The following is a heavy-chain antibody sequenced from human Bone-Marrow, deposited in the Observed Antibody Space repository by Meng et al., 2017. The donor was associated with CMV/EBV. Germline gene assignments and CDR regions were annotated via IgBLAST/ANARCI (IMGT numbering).Heavy chain of an antibody. CDR3: ATHLGDYDSSGYYYPGYFDY. J-gene: IGHJ4*02. CDR2: INPSGGST. D-gene: IGHD3-22*01. CDR1: FTSYY. V-gene: IGHV1-46*01. Sequence: FTSYYMHWVGQAPGQGLEWRGIINPSGGSTSYAQKFQGRVTMTRDTSTSTVYMELSSLRSEDTAVYYCATHLGDYDSSGYYYPGYFDYWGQGTLVTVSS.